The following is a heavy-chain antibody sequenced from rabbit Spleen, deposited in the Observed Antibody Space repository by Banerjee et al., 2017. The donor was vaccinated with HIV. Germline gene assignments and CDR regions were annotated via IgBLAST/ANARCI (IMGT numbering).Heavy chain of an antibody. Sequence: QEQLVESGGGLVQPGGSLKLSCKASGFDFSSYGVSWVRQAPGKGLEWIGYIDPLFGTTYYANWVNGRFTISSHNAQNTLYLQLNSLTAADTATYFCARDGVDAGYDFNLWGQGTLVTVS. V-gene: IGHV1S47*01. J-gene: IGHJ4*01. CDR1: GFDFSSYG. CDR3: ARDGVDAGYDFNL. D-gene: IGHD3-1*01. CDR2: IDPLFGTT.